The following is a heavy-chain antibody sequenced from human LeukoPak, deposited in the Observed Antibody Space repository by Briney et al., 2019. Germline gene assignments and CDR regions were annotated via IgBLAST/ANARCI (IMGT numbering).Heavy chain of an antibody. Sequence: PSETLSLTCTVSGGSISSYYWSWIRQPAGKGLEWIGRIYTSGSTNYNPSLKSRVTMSVDTSKNQFSLKLSSVTAADTAVYYCARRSWYQLPRARGAFDIWGQGTMVTVSS. D-gene: IGHD2-2*01. CDR3: ARRSWYQLPRARGAFDI. CDR1: GGSISSYY. CDR2: IYTSGST. V-gene: IGHV4-4*07. J-gene: IGHJ3*02.